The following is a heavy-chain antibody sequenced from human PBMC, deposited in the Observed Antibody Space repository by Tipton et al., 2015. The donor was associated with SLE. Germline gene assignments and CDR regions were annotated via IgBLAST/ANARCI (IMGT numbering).Heavy chain of an antibody. CDR3: ARWRAKVDTDLYWHYDL. D-gene: IGHD5-18*01. CDR2: YSDSGST. J-gene: IGHJ2*01. CDR1: CASIRSYY. Sequence: TLSLTFPFSCASIRSYYWSWVRQPPGKGLEWVAYYSDSGSTYYNPSLRGRVTVSIDTSKNQFSMKMTSVTAADTAMYYCARWRAKVDTDLYWHYDLWGRGTLVTVSS. V-gene: IGHV4-59*08.